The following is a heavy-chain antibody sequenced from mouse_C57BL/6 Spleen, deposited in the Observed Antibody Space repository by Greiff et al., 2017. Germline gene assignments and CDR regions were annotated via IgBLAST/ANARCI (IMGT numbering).Heavy chain of an antibody. J-gene: IGHJ1*03. V-gene: IGHV5-2*01. CDR2: INSDGGST. D-gene: IGHD1-1*01. CDR1: EYELLSHD. Sequence: EVQLVESGGCLVQPGEAPKPSCESNEYELLSHDMSWVRKTPEKRLALVAAINSDGGSTSYPDTTERRFIISRDNTKKTLYLQMSSLRSEDTALYYCARQNYGSSYWYFDVWGTGTTVTVSS. CDR3: ARQNYGSSYWYFDV.